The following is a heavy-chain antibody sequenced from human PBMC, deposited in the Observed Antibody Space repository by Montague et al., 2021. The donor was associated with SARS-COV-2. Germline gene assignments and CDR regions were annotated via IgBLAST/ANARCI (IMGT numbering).Heavy chain of an antibody. CDR1: GGSISSYY. CDR3: ARGDVVVVAANDYYYGMDV. D-gene: IGHD2-15*01. CDR2: IYYSGST. Sequence: SETLSLTCTVPGGSISSYYWSWIRQPPGKGLEWIGYIYYSGSTNYNPSLKSRVTISVDTSKNQFSLKLSSVTAADTAVYYCARGDVVVVAANDYYYGMDVWGQGTTVTVSS. J-gene: IGHJ6*02. V-gene: IGHV4-59*01.